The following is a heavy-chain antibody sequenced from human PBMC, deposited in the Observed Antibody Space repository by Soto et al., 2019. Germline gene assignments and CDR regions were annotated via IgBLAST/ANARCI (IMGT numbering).Heavy chain of an antibody. CDR1: GFSFSSYG. D-gene: IGHD2-15*01. Sequence: GGSLRLSCAASGFSFSSYGMHWVRQAPGKGLEWVAVIWYDGSNQYYADSVKGRFTVSRDNSKNTLYLHMNSLRAEDTAVYYCARELSCSGDSCYLFGWFDPWGQGTLVTVSS. CDR3: ARELSCSGDSCYLFGWFDP. J-gene: IGHJ5*02. V-gene: IGHV3-33*01. CDR2: IWYDGSNQ.